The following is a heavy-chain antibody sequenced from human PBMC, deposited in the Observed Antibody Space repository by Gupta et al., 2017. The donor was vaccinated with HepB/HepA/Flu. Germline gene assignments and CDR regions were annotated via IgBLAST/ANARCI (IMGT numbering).Heavy chain of an antibody. D-gene: IGHD2-2*01. V-gene: IGHV1-46*01. CDR1: GNAFTTSY. Sequence: GNAFTTSYVHWVRQAPGQGLEWMGIINPSGSSTTYAQKFQDRVTMTRDTSTNTVYMELSSLRFEDTAIYYCARARVDIVVVPAAAPGFYMDVWGEGTTVTGSS. J-gene: IGHJ6*03. CDR2: INPSGSST. CDR3: ARARVDIVVVPAAAPGFYMDV.